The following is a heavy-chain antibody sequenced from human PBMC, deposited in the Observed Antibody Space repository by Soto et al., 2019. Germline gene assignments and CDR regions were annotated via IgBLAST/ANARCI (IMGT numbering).Heavy chain of an antibody. CDR3: ARNPRRVGTEYYFDY. Sequence: TSETLSLTCTVSGGSISSYYWSWIRQPPGKGLEWIGYIYYSGSTNYNPSLKSRVTISVDTSKNQFSLKLSSVTAADTAVYYCARNPRRVGTEYYFDYWGQGTLVTVSS. CDR1: GGSISSYY. V-gene: IGHV4-59*01. CDR2: IYYSGST. D-gene: IGHD6-6*01. J-gene: IGHJ4*02.